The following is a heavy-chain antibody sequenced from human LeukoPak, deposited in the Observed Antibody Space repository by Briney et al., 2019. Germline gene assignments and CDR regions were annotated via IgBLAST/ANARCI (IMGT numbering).Heavy chain of an antibody. J-gene: IGHJ4*02. V-gene: IGHV3-23*01. CDR3: AKDGAGAYYDSSGYYRY. D-gene: IGHD3-22*01. Sequence: GGSPRLSCAASGFTFSSYAMSWVRQAPGKGLEWVSAISGSGGSTYYADSVKGRFTISRDNSKNTLYLQMNSLRAEDTAVYYCAKDGAGAYYDSSGYYRYWGQGTLVTVSS. CDR1: GFTFSSYA. CDR2: ISGSGGST.